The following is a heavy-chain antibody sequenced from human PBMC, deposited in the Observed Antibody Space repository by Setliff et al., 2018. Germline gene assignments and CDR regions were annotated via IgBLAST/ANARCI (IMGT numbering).Heavy chain of an antibody. J-gene: IGHJ6*02. Sequence: PGGSLRLSCAASGFTFSDYYMSWIRQAPGKGLEWVSYITNSGGTIYYADSVKGRFTISRDNAKNSLFLQMNSLRAEDTALYYCAKFVGYTYGYDYYGLDVWGQGTTVTVSS. CDR3: AKFVGYTYGYDYYGLDV. CDR1: GFTFSDYY. V-gene: IGHV3-11*04. D-gene: IGHD5-18*01. CDR2: ITNSGGTI.